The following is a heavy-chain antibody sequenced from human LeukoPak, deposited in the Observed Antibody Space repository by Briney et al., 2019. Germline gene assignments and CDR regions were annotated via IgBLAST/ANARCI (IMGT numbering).Heavy chain of an antibody. Sequence: GGSLRLSCAASGSTFSTYSMNWVRQAPGKGLQWVSYISSSSSNMYYAASVKGRFTISRDNAKNSLFLQMNSLRAEDTAVYYCAREYSSSSGRSFDYWGQGTLVTVSS. CDR2: ISSSSSNM. V-gene: IGHV3-48*01. J-gene: IGHJ4*02. CDR3: AREYSSSSGRSFDY. CDR1: GSTFSTYS. D-gene: IGHD6-6*01.